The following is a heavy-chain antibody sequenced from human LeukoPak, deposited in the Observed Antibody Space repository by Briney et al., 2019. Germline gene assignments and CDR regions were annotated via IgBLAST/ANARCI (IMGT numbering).Heavy chain of an antibody. J-gene: IGHJ4*02. Sequence: GGSLRLSCAASGFTFRSYEINWVRQAPGKGLEWVPYISSSGGTKYYADSVKGRFTISRDNAKNSLYLQMNSLRAEDTAVYYCASIGYSNYVGYWGQGTLVTVSS. CDR2: ISSSGGTK. CDR1: GFTFRSYE. D-gene: IGHD5-12*01. V-gene: IGHV3-48*03. CDR3: ASIGYSNYVGY.